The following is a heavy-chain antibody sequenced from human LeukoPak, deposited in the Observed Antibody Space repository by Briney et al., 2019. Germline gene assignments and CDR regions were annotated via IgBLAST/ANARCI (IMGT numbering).Heavy chain of an antibody. J-gene: IGHJ6*02. Sequence: QPGGSLRLSCAASGFTFSSFAMHWVRQAPGKGLEWVAFIQYDGTNKDYADSVKGRFTISRDDSQNTLHLQMNSLRAEDTALYYCAKDIRSIAAAGSVGMDVWGQGTTVTVSS. CDR2: IQYDGTNK. D-gene: IGHD6-13*01. CDR3: AKDIRSIAAAGSVGMDV. V-gene: IGHV3-30*02. CDR1: GFTFSSFA.